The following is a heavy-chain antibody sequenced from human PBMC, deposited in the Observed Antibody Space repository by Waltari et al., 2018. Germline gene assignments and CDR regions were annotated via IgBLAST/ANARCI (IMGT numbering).Heavy chain of an antibody. Sequence: EVQLVESGGGLVQPGGSLRLCCAASGFTLASYWKNWVRQAPGKGLEWVANINEDERERSFVDSVKGRFTISRDNAKNTLYLQMNSLRVEDTAVYYCARGRSETYRGGVFDIWGQGTMVTVSS. CDR1: GFTLASYW. CDR2: INEDERER. V-gene: IGHV3-7*01. D-gene: IGHD1-26*01. CDR3: ARGRSETYRGGVFDI. J-gene: IGHJ3*02.